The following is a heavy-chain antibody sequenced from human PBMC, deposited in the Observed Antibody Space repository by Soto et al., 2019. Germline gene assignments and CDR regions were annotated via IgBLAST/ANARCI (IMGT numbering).Heavy chain of an antibody. Sequence: GESLKISCKGSGYSFTSYWIGWVRQMPGKGLEWMGIIYPGDSDTRYSPSFQGQVTISADKSISTAYLQWSSLKASDTAMYYCARSPQAANNYYYYGMGVWGQGTTVTVSS. CDR3: ARSPQAANNYYYYGMGV. D-gene: IGHD2-15*01. CDR1: GYSFTSYW. CDR2: IYPGDSDT. J-gene: IGHJ6*02. V-gene: IGHV5-51*01.